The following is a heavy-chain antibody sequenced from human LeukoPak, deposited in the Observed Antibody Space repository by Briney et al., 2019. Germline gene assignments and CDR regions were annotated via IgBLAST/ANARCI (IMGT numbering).Heavy chain of an antibody. CDR2: ISSSSSYI. Sequence: GGSLRLSCAASGFTFSRYWMSWVRQAPGRGLEWVSSISSSSSYIYYADSVKGRFTISRDNAKNSLYLQMNSLRAEDTAVYYCARAITAMAPLVDVWGQGTTVTVSS. CDR3: ARAITAMAPLVDV. J-gene: IGHJ6*02. V-gene: IGHV3-21*01. CDR1: GFTFSRYW. D-gene: IGHD5-18*01.